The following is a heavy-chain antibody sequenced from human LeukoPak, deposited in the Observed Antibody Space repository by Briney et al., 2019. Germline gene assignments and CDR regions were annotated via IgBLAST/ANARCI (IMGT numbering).Heavy chain of an antibody. CDR1: GGSISSSSYY. CDR2: IYYSGST. J-gene: IGHJ4*02. D-gene: IGHD3-16*01. Sequence: SETLSLTCTVSGGSISSSSYYWGWIRQPPGKGLEWIGSIYYSGSTYYNPSLKSRVTISVDTSKNQFSLKLSSVTAADTAVYYCAQVTRGLPNGGSDYFDYWGQGSLVTVSS. V-gene: IGHV4-39*07. CDR3: AQVTRGLPNGGSDYFDY.